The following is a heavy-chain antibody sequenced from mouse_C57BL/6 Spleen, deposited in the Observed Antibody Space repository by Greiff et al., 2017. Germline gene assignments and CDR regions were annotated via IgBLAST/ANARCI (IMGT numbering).Heavy chain of an antibody. CDR2: VYPGSGSK. J-gene: IGHJ4*01. CDR1: GYTFTEYT. V-gene: IGHV1-62-2*01. CDR3: ASHGYYIAMDY. Sequence: QVQLKQSGAELAKPGASVKLSCKASGYTFTEYTISWVKQRAGQGLEWIGWVYPGSGSKKYNEKFKDKATLTADKSSSTVYMELSRLTSDASAVYVWASHGYYIAMDYWGQGTLVTVSS. D-gene: IGHD2-12*01.